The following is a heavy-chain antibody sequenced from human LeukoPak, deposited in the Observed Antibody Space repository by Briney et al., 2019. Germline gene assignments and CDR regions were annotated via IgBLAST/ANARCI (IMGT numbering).Heavy chain of an antibody. Sequence: GESLKISCQGSGYTFTGHWIGWVRQMPGKGLEWMGIIYPGDSDTRYSPSFQGQVTISADKSINTAYLQWSSLRASGTAIHYCVRPRPFDIWGQGTTVTVSS. V-gene: IGHV5-51*01. J-gene: IGHJ3*02. CDR1: GYTFTGHW. CDR3: VRPRPFDI. CDR2: IYPGDSDT.